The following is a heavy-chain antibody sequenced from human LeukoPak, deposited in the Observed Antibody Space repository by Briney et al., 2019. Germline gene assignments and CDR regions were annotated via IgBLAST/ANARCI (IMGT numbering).Heavy chain of an antibody. CDR1: GFTFSSYW. CDR3: ARGGGLDV. Sequence: GGSLRLSCVGSGFTFSSYWMNWARQAPGKGLEWVASINHNGNVNYYVDSVKGRFTISRDNAKNSLYLQMSNLRAEDTAVYFCARGGGLDVWGQGATVTVSS. CDR2: INHNGNVN. D-gene: IGHD3-16*01. J-gene: IGHJ6*02. V-gene: IGHV3-7*03.